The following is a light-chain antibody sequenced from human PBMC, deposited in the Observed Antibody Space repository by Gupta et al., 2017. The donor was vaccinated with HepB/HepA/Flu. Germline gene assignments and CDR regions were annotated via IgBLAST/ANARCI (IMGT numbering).Light chain of an antibody. J-gene: IGLJ2*01. CDR1: SGRIASND. V-gene: IGLV6-57*02. Sequence: FILTQPHSVSESPGNTLTISCTGSSGRIASNDVQWYQQRPVSAPTTVIFEDNQRPSRVPDRFSGSIDSSSSAASLPISGLRTEDEADYYCQYYYSSSVVFGGGTKLTVL. CDR3: QYYYSSSVV. CDR2: EDN.